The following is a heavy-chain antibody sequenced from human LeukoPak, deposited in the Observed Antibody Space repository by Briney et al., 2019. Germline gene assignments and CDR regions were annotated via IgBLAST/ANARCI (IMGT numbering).Heavy chain of an antibody. CDR2: INSDGSRV. CDR3: ARQAAEEESSPNGGLRFGFDP. J-gene: IGHJ5*02. D-gene: IGHD3-10*01. CDR1: GFTFSSDW. V-gene: IGHV3-74*01. Sequence: GGSLRLSCAASGFTFSSDWMHWVRQAPGKGLVWVSLINSDGSRVRYADSVKGRFTISRDNADNMLYLQMSSLRAEDTAVYYCARQAAEEESSPNGGLRFGFDPWGQGTLVTVSS.